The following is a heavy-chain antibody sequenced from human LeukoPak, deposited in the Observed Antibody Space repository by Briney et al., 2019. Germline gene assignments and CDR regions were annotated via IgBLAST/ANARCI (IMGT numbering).Heavy chain of an antibody. CDR3: ARVELDYYYYGMDV. V-gene: IGHV4-30-4*01. CDR2: IYYSGST. J-gene: IGHJ6*02. CDR1: GGSISSGDYY. D-gene: IGHD1-7*01. Sequence: SETLSLTCTVSGGSISSGDYYWSWIRQPPGTGLEWIGYIYYSGSTYYNPSLKSRVTISVDTSKNQFSLKLSSVTAADTAVYYCARVELDYYYYGMDVWGQGTTVTVSS.